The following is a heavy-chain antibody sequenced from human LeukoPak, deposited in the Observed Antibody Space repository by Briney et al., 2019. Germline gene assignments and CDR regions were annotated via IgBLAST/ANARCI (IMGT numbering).Heavy chain of an antibody. CDR3: AKGGYSYGDFDY. V-gene: IGHV3-49*04. CDR2: IRSKAYGGTT. Sequence: GGSLRLSCTASGFTFGDYAMSWVRQAPGKGLEWVGFIRSKAYGGTTEYAASVKGRFTISRDDSKSIAYLQMNSLRAEDTAVYYCAKGGYSYGDFDYWGQGTLVTVSS. D-gene: IGHD5-18*01. J-gene: IGHJ4*02. CDR1: GFTFGDYA.